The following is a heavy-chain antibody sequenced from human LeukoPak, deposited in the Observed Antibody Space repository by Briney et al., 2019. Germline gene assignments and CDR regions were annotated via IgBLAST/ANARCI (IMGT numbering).Heavy chain of an antibody. V-gene: IGHV1-2*02. D-gene: IGHD4-17*01. CDR2: INPNSGGT. CDR3: ARDLRRNSYGDYVLWFDP. J-gene: IGHJ5*02. Sequence: ASVMISCKASGYTFTGYYMHWVRQAPGQGLEWMGWINPNSGGTNYAQKFQGRVTMTRDTSISTAYMELSRLRSDDTAVYYCARDLRRNSYGDYVLWFDPWGQGTLVTVSS. CDR1: GYTFTGYY.